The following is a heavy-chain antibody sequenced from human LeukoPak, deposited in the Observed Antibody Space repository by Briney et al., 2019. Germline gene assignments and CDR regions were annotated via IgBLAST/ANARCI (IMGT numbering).Heavy chain of an antibody. CDR1: GYTFTSYG. V-gene: IGHV1-18*01. CDR3: ARDSYYYGSGSLHTSHWYFDL. D-gene: IGHD3-10*01. CDR2: ISAYNGNT. J-gene: IGHJ2*01. Sequence: ASVKVSCKASGYTFTSYGISWVRQAPGQGLEWMGWISAYNGNTNYAQKLQGRVTMTTDTSTSTAYMELRSLRSGDTAVYYCARDSYYYGSGSLHTSHWYFDLWGRGTLVTVSS.